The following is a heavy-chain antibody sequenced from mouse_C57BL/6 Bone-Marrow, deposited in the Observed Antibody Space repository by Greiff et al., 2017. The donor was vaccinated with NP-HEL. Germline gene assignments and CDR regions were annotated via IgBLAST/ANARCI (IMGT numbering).Heavy chain of an antibody. V-gene: IGHV1-26*01. CDR1: GYTFTDYY. J-gene: IGHJ4*01. D-gene: IGHD2-4*01. Sequence: EVQLQQSGPELVKPGASVKISCKASGYTFTDYYMNWVKQSHGKSLEWIGDINPNNGGTSYNQKFKGKATLTVDKSSSTAYMELRSLTSEDSAVYYCARRGTITTGYYAMDYWGQGTSVTVSS. CDR3: ARRGTITTGYYAMDY. CDR2: INPNNGGT.